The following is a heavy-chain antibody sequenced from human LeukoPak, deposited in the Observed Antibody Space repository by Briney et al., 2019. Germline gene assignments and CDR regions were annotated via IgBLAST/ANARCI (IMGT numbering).Heavy chain of an antibody. CDR3: ARRSVVGPTGYFSYYGMDV. J-gene: IGHJ6*02. CDR1: GGSISSGDYY. D-gene: IGHD1-26*01. CDR2: IYYIVST. V-gene: IGHV4-30-4*01. Sequence: SETLSLTCTVSGGSISSGDYYWSWIRQPPGKGLEWIGYIYYIVSTYYNPSLRSRVTISVDTSKNQFSLELSSVTAADTAVYYCARRSVVGPTGYFSYYGMDVWGQGTTVTVSS.